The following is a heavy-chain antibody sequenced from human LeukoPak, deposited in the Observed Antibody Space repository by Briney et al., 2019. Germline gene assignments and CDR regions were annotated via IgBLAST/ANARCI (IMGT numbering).Heavy chain of an antibody. CDR3: ALAPPSPSNIVVVVATITAP. CDR2: IKTKTDGATT. J-gene: IGHJ5*02. D-gene: IGHD2-15*01. V-gene: IGHV3-15*01. CDR1: GFTFSNTW. Sequence: GGSLRLSCEASGFTFSNTWMSWVRQAPGKGLEWVGRIKTKTDGATTEYAAPVKGRFTISSDDSKNTLYLQMNSLKTEDTAVYYCALAPPSPSNIVVVVATITAPWGQGTLVTVSS.